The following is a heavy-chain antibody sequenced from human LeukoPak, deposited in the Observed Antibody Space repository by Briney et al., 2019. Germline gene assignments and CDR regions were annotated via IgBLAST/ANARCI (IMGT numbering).Heavy chain of an antibody. CDR3: ARHGGYSYGFSCFDY. J-gene: IGHJ4*02. D-gene: IGHD5-18*01. Sequence: ASVKVSCKASGGSFSNSAISWVRQAPGQGLEWMGGIIPMLGTINYAQKFQGRLTISADESTSTAYMELSSLRPEDTAVYYCARHGGYSYGFSCFDYWGQGTLVTVSS. CDR2: IIPMLGTI. V-gene: IGHV1-69*13. CDR1: GGSFSNSA.